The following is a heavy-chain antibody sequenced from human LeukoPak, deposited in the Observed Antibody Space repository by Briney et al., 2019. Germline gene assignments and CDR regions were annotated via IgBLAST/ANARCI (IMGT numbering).Heavy chain of an antibody. V-gene: IGHV1-69*04. Sequence: SVKVSCKASGGTFSSYTISWVRQAPGQGLEWMGRIIPILGIANYAQKFQGRVTITADKSTSTAYMELSSLRSEDTAVYYCARDPRATTVTTYWFDPWGQGTLVTVSS. CDR1: GGTFSSYT. CDR3: ARDPRATTVTTYWFDP. D-gene: IGHD4-17*01. CDR2: IIPILGIA. J-gene: IGHJ5*02.